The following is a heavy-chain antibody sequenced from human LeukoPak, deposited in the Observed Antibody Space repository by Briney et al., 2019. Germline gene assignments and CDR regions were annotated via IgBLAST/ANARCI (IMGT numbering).Heavy chain of an antibody. CDR3: AKSLLTTATGTGRAFDI. V-gene: IGHV3-21*01. CDR2: ISSTSSYI. D-gene: IGHD1-1*01. Sequence: GGSLRLSCAASGFTFGSYSMNWVRQVPGKGLQWVSSISSTSSYIYYADSVKGRFTVSRDNAKNSLSLQMDSLGAEDTAVYYCAKSLLTTATGTGRAFDIWGQGTMVTVSS. CDR1: GFTFGSYS. J-gene: IGHJ3*02.